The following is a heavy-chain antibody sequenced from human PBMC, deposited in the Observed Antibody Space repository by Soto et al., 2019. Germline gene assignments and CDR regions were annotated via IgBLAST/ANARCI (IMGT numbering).Heavy chain of an antibody. D-gene: IGHD2-2*01. V-gene: IGHV4-34*01. CDR2: INHSGST. CDR1: GGSFSGYY. Sequence: SETLSLTCAVYGGSFSGYYWSWSRQPPGKGLEWIGEINHSGSTNYNPSLKSRVTISVDTSKNQFSLKLSSVTAADTAVYYCARALTELVYQLRVYYYGMDVWGQGTTVTVSS. J-gene: IGHJ6*02. CDR3: ARALTELVYQLRVYYYGMDV.